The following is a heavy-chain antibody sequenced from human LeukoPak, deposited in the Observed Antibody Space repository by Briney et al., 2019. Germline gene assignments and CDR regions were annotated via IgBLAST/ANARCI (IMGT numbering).Heavy chain of an antibody. Sequence: ASVTVSCKASGGTFSSYAISWVRQAPGQGLEWMGGIIPIFGTANYAQKFQGRVTITADESTSTAYMELSSLRSEDTAVYYCASTPNYDFWSGYPTYYFDYWGQGTLVTVSS. CDR1: GGTFSSYA. J-gene: IGHJ4*02. D-gene: IGHD3-3*01. CDR3: ASTPNYDFWSGYPTYYFDY. V-gene: IGHV1-69*13. CDR2: IIPIFGTA.